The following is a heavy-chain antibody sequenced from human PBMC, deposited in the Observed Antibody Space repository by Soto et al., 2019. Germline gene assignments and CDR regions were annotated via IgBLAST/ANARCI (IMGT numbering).Heavy chain of an antibody. CDR1: GYTFTSYY. CDR2: INPSGGYT. D-gene: IGHD3-22*01. J-gene: IGHJ4*02. Sequence: ASVKVSCKASGYTFTSYYMNWVRQAPGQGLEWLGIINPSGGYTTYAQRFLGRVTMTTDTSTSTAYMELRSLRSDDTAVYYCARDPRVCYDSSGYYWVYWGQGTLVTVSS. V-gene: IGHV1-46*01. CDR3: ARDPRVCYDSSGYYWVY.